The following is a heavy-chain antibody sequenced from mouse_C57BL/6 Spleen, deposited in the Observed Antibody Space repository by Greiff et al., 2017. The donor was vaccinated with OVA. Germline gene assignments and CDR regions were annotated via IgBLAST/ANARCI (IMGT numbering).Heavy chain of an antibody. J-gene: IGHJ4*01. D-gene: IGHD1-1*01. CDR2: IWSGGST. CDR3: ATALRDYAMDY. V-gene: IGHV2-2*01. CDR1: GFSLTSYG. Sequence: VQRVESGPGLVQPSQSLSITCTVSGFSLTSYGVHWVRQSPGTGLEWLGVIWSGGSTDYNAAFISRLSISKDNSKSQVFFKMNSLQADDTDIYYCATALRDYAMDYWGQGTSVTVSS.